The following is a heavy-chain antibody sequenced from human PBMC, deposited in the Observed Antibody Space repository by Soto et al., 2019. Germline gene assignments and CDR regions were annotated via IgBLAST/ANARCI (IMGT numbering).Heavy chain of an antibody. D-gene: IGHD3-10*01. CDR1: GFTFSSYA. Sequence: PGGSLRLSCAASGFTFSSYAMHWVRQAPGKGLEWVAVISYDGSNKYYADSVKGRFTISRDNSKNTLYLQMNSLRAEDTAVYYCARGVYYGSGSYPYYGMDVWGQGTTVTVSS. CDR3: ARGVYYGSGSYPYYGMDV. V-gene: IGHV3-30-3*01. J-gene: IGHJ6*02. CDR2: ISYDGSNK.